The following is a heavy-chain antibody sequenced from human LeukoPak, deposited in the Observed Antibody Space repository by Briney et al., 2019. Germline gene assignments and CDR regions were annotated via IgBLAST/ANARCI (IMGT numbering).Heavy chain of an antibody. CDR2: INPNSGGT. D-gene: IGHD6-19*01. CDR3: ARVKSSQNYYYYGMDV. CDR1: GYTFTSYA. J-gene: IGHJ6*02. V-gene: IGHV1-2*02. Sequence: GASVKVSCKASGYTFTSYAMHWVRQAPGQGLEWMGWINPNSGGTNYAQKFQGRVTMTRDTSISTAYMELSRLRSDDTAVYYCARVKSSQNYYYYGMDVWGQGTTVTVSS.